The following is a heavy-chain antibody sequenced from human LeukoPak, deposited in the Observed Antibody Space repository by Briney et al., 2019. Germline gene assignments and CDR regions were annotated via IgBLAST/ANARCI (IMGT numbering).Heavy chain of an antibody. CDR3: ARDRSIVAADHFDY. D-gene: IGHD6-13*01. CDR2: ISVYNGKT. CDR1: GYNFTTYG. Sequence: ASVKVSCKASGYNFTTYGISWVRQAPGQGLESMGWISVYNGKTKYAQKVQGRVTMTTDTSTTTAYMGLRSLRSDDTAVYYCARDRSIVAADHFDYWGQGTLVTVSS. V-gene: IGHV1-18*04. J-gene: IGHJ4*02.